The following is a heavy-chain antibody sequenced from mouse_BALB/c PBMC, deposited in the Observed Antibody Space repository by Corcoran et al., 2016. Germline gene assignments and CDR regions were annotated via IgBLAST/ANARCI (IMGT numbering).Heavy chain of an antibody. V-gene: IGHV14-3*02. Sequence: EVQLQQSGAELVKPGASVKLSCTASGFNIKDTYMHWVKQRPEQGLEGIGRIDPANGNTKYDPKFQGKATITADTSSNTAYLQLSSLTSEDTAVYYCANWVWYFDVWGAGTTVTVSS. CDR1: GFNIKDTY. J-gene: IGHJ1*01. CDR2: IDPANGNT. CDR3: ANWVWYFDV. D-gene: IGHD4-1*01.